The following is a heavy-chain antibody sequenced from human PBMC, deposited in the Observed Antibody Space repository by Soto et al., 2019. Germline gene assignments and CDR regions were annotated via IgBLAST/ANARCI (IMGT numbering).Heavy chain of an antibody. Sequence: SETLSLTCTVSGGSISSYYWSWIRQPPGKGLEWIGCIYYSGSTNYNPSLKSRVTISVDTSKNQFSLKLSSVTAADTAVYYCARRVYYGSGSYYFDYWGQGTLVTVSS. CDR2: IYYSGST. CDR3: ARRVYYGSGSYYFDY. J-gene: IGHJ4*02. V-gene: IGHV4-59*08. CDR1: GGSISSYY. D-gene: IGHD3-10*01.